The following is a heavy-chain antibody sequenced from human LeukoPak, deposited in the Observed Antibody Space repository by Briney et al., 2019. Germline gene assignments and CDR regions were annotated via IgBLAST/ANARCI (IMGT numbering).Heavy chain of an antibody. V-gene: IGHV3-74*01. CDR1: GFTFSSYW. Sequence: GGSLRLSCAASGFTFSSYWMHWVRQAPGKGLVWVSRIKSDGSNTDYADSVRGRFTISRDNAKSTLYLQMNSLRAEDTAVYYCARGGLLRSSDYWGQGTLVTVSS. J-gene: IGHJ4*02. CDR2: IKSDGSNT. CDR3: ARGGLLRSSDY. D-gene: IGHD2-15*01.